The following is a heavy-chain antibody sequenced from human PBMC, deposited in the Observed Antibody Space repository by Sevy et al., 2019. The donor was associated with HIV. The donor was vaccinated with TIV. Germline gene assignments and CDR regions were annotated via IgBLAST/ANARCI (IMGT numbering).Heavy chain of an antibody. V-gene: IGHV3-15*01. D-gene: IGHD3-22*01. CDR2: IKSNIDGETT. CDR3: ATAPGYYDSAPFDY. CDR1: GFTFNNAW. J-gene: IGHJ4*02. Sequence: GGSLRLSCAVSGFTFNNAWMNWVRQAPGTGLQWVGLIKSNIDGETTDYAAPVKGRYTISRDDSKNTLYLQMNNLKIEDTAVYYCATAPGYYDSAPFDYWGPGTLVTVSS.